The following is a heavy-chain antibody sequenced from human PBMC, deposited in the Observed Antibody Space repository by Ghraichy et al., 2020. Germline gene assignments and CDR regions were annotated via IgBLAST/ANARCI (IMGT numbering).Heavy chain of an antibody. CDR3: ARDTPYDPMVTRDNYYYYGMDV. CDR2: INPSGGST. J-gene: IGHJ6*02. V-gene: IGHV1-46*01. D-gene: IGHD5-18*01. Sequence: ASVKVSCKASGYTFTSYYMHWVRQAPGQGLEWMGIINPSGGSTSYAQKFQGRVTMTRDTSTSTVYMELSSLRSEDTAVYYCARDTPYDPMVTRDNYYYYGMDVWGQGTTVTVSS. CDR1: GYTFTSYY.